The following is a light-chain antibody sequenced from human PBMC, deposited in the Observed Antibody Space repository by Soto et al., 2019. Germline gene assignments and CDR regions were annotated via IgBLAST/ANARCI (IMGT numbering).Light chain of an antibody. CDR1: QSVSSY. CDR2: DAS. CDR3: QQRSNWPPYT. Sequence: EIVLTQSPATLSLSPGERATLSCRASQSVSSYLAWYQQKPGQAPRLLIYDASNRATGIPARFSGSESVRDFTLTISSLEAEDFAVYYCQQRSNWPPYTFGQGTKLEIK. V-gene: IGKV3-11*02. J-gene: IGKJ2*01.